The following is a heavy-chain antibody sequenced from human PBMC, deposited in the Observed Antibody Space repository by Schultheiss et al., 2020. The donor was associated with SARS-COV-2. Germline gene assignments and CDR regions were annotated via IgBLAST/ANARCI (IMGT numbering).Heavy chain of an antibody. CDR3: ARPGIQLWLQFDY. J-gene: IGHJ4*02. CDR2: IYYSGST. Sequence: SETLSLTCTVSGGSISSGGYYWSWIRQPPGKGLEWIGYIYYSGSTNYNPSLKSRVTISVDTSKNQFSLKLSSVTAADTAVYYCARPGIQLWLQFDYWGQGTLVTVSS. V-gene: IGHV4-61*08. D-gene: IGHD5-18*01. CDR1: GGSISSGGYY.